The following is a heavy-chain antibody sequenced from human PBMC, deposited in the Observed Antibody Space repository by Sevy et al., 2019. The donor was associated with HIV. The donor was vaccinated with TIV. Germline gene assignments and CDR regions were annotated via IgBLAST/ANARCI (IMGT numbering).Heavy chain of an antibody. CDR1: GYSFTSHW. D-gene: IGHD3-22*01. Sequence: GESLKISCKGSGYSFTSHWIGWVRHMPGKGLEWMGIIFPDDSETRYSQSFQGHVTFSADKSINTAYLQWGSLKASDTAMYYCATSRSGYFDSSGYYIYWGQGTLVTVSS. J-gene: IGHJ4*02. V-gene: IGHV5-51*01. CDR2: IFPDDSET. CDR3: ATSRSGYFDSSGYYIY.